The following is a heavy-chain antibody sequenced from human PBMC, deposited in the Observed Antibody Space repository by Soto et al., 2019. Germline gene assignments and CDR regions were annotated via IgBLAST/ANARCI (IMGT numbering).Heavy chain of an antibody. CDR3: ARDQGVAAAGITWFDP. CDR2: IHSSGST. D-gene: IGHD6-13*01. Sequence: EPLSLTWNVTSACMNSSHWRWIRRLAGKGLEWIGHIHSSGSTNYNPSLKSRVTMSVDTSKNQLSLRLMSLTAADTAVYYCARDQGVAAAGITWFDPWGQGSLVPVSS. J-gene: IGHJ5*02. CDR1: SACMNSSH. V-gene: IGHV4-4*07.